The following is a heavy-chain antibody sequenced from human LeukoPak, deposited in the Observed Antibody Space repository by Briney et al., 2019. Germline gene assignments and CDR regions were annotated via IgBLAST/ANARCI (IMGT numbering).Heavy chain of an antibody. CDR1: GYTFTGYC. J-gene: IGHJ4*02. CDR2: INPNSGGT. D-gene: IGHD3-22*01. V-gene: IGHV1-2*02. CDR3: ARDPEYYYDSSDNFDY. Sequence: ASVKVSCKASGYTFTGYCMHWVRQAPGQGLEWMGWINPNSGGTNYAQKFQGRVTMTRDTSISTAYMELSRLRSDDTAVYYCARDPEYYYDSSDNFDYWGQGTPVTVSS.